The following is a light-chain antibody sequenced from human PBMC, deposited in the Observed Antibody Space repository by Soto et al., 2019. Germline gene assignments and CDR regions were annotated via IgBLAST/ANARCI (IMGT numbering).Light chain of an antibody. CDR1: QGVTTN. V-gene: IGKV3-15*01. Sequence: EIVMTQSPGTLSVSPGERATLSCRAGQGVTTNFAWYQQKSGQSPRLLIYDVSIRPTGVPARFSGTGSETDFPLTISGLQSEDSAVYFCQQYNNWPFSFGQGTRLEIK. CDR2: DVS. J-gene: IGKJ5*01. CDR3: QQYNNWPFS.